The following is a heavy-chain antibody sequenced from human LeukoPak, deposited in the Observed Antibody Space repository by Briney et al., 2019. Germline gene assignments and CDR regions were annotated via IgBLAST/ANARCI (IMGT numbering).Heavy chain of an antibody. Sequence: GGSLRLYCAASGFTVSSNYMSWVRQAPGKGLEWVSVIYRGGSTYYADSVKGRFTISRDNSKNTLYLQMNSLRPEDTAVYYCARSGYYDSSAYYEYYFDYWGQGTLVTGSS. J-gene: IGHJ4*02. CDR3: ARSGYYDSSAYYEYYFDY. D-gene: IGHD3-22*01. CDR2: IYRGGST. CDR1: GFTVSSNY. V-gene: IGHV3-53*01.